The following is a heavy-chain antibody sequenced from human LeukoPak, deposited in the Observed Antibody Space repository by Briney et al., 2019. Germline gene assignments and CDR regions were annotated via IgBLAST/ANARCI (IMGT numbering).Heavy chain of an antibody. D-gene: IGHD6-19*01. Sequence: ASVKVSSKASGYRFTDYYIHWVRQAPGQGLEWMGWINPNSGGTRYAQKFQGRVTMTRDTSITTAYMEVSRLRSDDTAVYYCAREPRPRGGWFVSDWGQGTLVTVSS. CDR3: AREPRPRGGWFVSD. J-gene: IGHJ4*02. CDR2: INPNSGGT. CDR1: GYRFTDYY. V-gene: IGHV1-2*02.